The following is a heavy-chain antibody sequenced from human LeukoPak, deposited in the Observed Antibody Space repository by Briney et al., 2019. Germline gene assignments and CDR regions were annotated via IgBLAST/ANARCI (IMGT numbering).Heavy chain of an antibody. CDR2: ISYDGTNK. CDR3: ARARSSGPWYYYGMDV. V-gene: IGHV3-30*04. CDR1: GFTFSSYA. J-gene: IGHJ6*02. D-gene: IGHD6-19*01. Sequence: PGRSLRLPCAASGFTFSSYAMHWVRQAPGKGLEWVAVISYDGTNKYYADSVKGRFTISRDNSKNTLYLQMNSLRAEDTAVYYCARARSSGPWYYYGMDVWGQGTTVTVSS.